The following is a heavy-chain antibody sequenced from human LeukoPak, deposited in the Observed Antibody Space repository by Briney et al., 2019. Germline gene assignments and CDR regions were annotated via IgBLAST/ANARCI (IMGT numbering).Heavy chain of an antibody. CDR2: IWYDGSNK. V-gene: IGHV3-33*01. J-gene: IGHJ6*02. Sequence: PGGSLRLSCAASGFTFSSYGMHWVRQAPGKGLEWVAVIWYDGSNKYYADSVKGRFTISRDNSKNTLYLQMNSLRAGDTAVYYCARSYYDFWSGPHEYYGMDVWGQGTTVTVSS. CDR3: ARSYYDFWSGPHEYYGMDV. D-gene: IGHD3-3*01. CDR1: GFTFSSYG.